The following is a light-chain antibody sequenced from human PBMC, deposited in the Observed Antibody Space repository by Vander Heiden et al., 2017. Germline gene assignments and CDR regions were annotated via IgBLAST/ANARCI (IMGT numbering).Light chain of an antibody. CDR3: AAWDDSLKGYV. V-gene: IGLV1-44*01. J-gene: IGLJ1*01. CDR1: SSNIGRNT. Sequence: QSVLTQPLSASGTPGQRVSISCSGSSSNIGRNTVNWFQQFPGTAPKPLIYSNNQRPSGVPDRFSGSKSGTSASLAISGLQSEDEADYYCAAWDDSLKGYVFGTGTKVTVL. CDR2: SNN.